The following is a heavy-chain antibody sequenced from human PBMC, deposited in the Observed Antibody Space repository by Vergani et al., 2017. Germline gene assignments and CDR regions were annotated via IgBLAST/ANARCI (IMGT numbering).Heavy chain of an antibody. D-gene: IGHD3-10*01. Sequence: VQLVESGGGVVQPGRSLRLSCAASGFTFSDYYMSWIRQAPGKGLEWVSAISGSGGNTYYADSVKGRFTISRDNSKNTLYLQMNSLRAEDTAVYYCAKTMVRGVPDYWGQGTLVTVSS. V-gene: IGHV3-23*04. J-gene: IGHJ4*02. CDR1: GFTFSDYY. CDR3: AKTMVRGVPDY. CDR2: ISGSGGNT.